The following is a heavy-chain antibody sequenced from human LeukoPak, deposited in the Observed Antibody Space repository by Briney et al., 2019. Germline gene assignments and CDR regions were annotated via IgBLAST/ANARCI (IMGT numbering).Heavy chain of an antibody. V-gene: IGHV1-69*13. Sequence: SVKVSCKASGGTFSSYAISWVRQAPGQGLEWMGGIIPIFGTANYAQKFQGRVTITADESTSTAYMELSSLRSEDTAVYYCARVNGGRYCSGGSCYSGAFDIWGQGTMVTVSS. J-gene: IGHJ3*02. D-gene: IGHD2-15*01. CDR2: IIPIFGTA. CDR3: ARVNGGRYCSGGSCYSGAFDI. CDR1: GGTFSSYA.